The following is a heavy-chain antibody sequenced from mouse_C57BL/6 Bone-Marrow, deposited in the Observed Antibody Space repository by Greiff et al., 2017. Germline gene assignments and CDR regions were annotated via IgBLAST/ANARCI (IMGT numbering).Heavy chain of an antibody. J-gene: IGHJ2*01. CDR3: AGFSYYFDY. CDR2: INPYNGGT. V-gene: IGHV1-19*01. Sequence: EVQLQQSGPVLVKPGASVKMSCKASGYTFTDYYMNWVKQSHGKSLEWIGVINPYNGGTSYNQKFKGKATLTVDKSSSTAYMALNSLTSEDSAVYYCAGFSYYFDYWGQGTTLTVSS. CDR1: GYTFTDYY.